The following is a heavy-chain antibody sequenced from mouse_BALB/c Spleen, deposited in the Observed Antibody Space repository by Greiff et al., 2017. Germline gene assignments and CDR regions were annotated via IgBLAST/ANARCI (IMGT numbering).Heavy chain of an antibody. V-gene: IGHV5-17*02. Sequence: EVQLVESGGGLVQPGGSRKLSCAASGFTFSSFGMHWVRQAPEKGLEWVAYISSGSSNIYYEDTVKGRFTISRDNPKNTLFLQMTSLRSEDTAMYYWARRWYFDVWGAGTTVTVSS. CDR1: GFTFSSFG. CDR3: ARRWYFDV. J-gene: IGHJ1*01. CDR2: ISSGSSNI.